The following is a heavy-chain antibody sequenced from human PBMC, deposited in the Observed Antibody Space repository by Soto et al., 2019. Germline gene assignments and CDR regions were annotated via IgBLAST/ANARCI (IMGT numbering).Heavy chain of an antibody. CDR1: GFTVSSNY. CDR2: IYSGGST. CDR3: VRDRLPTGMDV. D-gene: IGHD6-25*01. Sequence: EVQLVESGGGLVQPGGSLRLSCAASGFTVSSNYMSWVRQAPGKGLEWVSVIYSGGSTYYADSVKGRFTISRDNSKNTLYLQMNSLRAEDPAVYYCVRDRLPTGMDVWGPGTTVTVSS. V-gene: IGHV3-66*01. J-gene: IGHJ6*02.